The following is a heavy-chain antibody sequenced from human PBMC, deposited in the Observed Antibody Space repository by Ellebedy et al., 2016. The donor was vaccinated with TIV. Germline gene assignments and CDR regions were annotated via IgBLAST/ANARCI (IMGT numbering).Heavy chain of an antibody. CDR1: GYTFSSYH. V-gene: IGHV1-46*01. CDR2: INPSGGNT. J-gene: IGHJ4*02. D-gene: IGHD6-13*01. CDR3: ARVRRHSRSWYSPFDY. Sequence: AASVKVSCKASGYTFSSYHMHWVRQAPGQGREWMGIINPSGGNTSYAQKFQGRVTMTRDTSTTTVYMELSSLKSEDTAVYHCARVRRHSRSWYSPFDYWGQGTLVTVSS.